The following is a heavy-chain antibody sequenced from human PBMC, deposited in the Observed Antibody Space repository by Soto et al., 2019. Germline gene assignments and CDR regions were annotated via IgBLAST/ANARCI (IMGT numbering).Heavy chain of an antibody. CDR2: ISSSSSYI. Sequence: NPGGSLRLSCAASGFTFSSYSMNWVRQAPGKGLEWVSSISSSSSYIYYADSVKGRFTISRDNAKNTLYLQMNNLRAEDTAVYYCVRDPPQIVEAGTNRYHFDLWGQGALVTVSS. V-gene: IGHV3-21*01. J-gene: IGHJ4*02. CDR1: GFTFSSYS. D-gene: IGHD1-26*01. CDR3: VRDPPQIVEAGTNRYHFDL.